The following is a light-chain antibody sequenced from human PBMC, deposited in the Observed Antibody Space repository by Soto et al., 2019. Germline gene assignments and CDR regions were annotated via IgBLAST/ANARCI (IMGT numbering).Light chain of an antibody. CDR2: FDR. V-gene: IGLV3-21*04. Sequence: SSELTQPPSVSVAPGKTARITCGGNNIGSKGVHWYQQKPCQAPVLVIYFDRERPSGIPERFTGSNSGNTATLTISRIEAGDEADYYCQVWDSKGVFGGGTKLTVL. CDR3: QVWDSKGV. CDR1: NIGSKG. J-gene: IGLJ3*02.